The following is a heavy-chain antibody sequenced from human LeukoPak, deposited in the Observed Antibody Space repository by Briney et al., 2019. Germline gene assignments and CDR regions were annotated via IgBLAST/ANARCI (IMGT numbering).Heavy chain of an antibody. J-gene: IGHJ4*02. Sequence: GGSLRLSCAASGFTFSNAWMSWVRQAPGKGLEWVGRIKSKTDGGTTDYAAPVKGRFTISGDDSKNTLYLQMNSLKTEDTAVYYCTTVYYGSGSYYNRFDYWGQGTLVTVSS. CDR3: TTVYYGSGSYYNRFDY. V-gene: IGHV3-15*01. D-gene: IGHD3-10*01. CDR2: IKSKTDGGTT. CDR1: GFTFSNAW.